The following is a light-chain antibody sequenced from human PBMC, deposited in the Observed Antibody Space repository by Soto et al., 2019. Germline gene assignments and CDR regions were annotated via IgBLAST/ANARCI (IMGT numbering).Light chain of an antibody. V-gene: IGLV1-51*01. Sequence: QSVVTQAPSVSGTPGQRVTISCSGSSSNIGSNFVSWYRHIPGTAPKLLIYDNDKRPSEIPDRFSGSKSGTSATLAITGLQTGDEVDYYCGTWDSILNAVIFGGGTKLTVL. CDR1: SSNIGSNF. CDR2: DND. CDR3: GTWDSILNAVI. J-gene: IGLJ2*01.